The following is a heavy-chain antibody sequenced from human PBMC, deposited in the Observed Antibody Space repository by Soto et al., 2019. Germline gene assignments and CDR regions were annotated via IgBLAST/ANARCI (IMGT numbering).Heavy chain of an antibody. V-gene: IGHV3-33*01. Sequence: VGSLRLSCAASGFIFSSYGMHWVRQAPGKGLEWVAVIWYDGSNTYYADPVKGRFTISRDNSKNTLFLQMNSLRDEDTAAYYCASSAAWGRGTLVTVSS. CDR3: ASSAA. J-gene: IGHJ5*02. D-gene: IGHD6-19*01. CDR2: IWYDGSNT. CDR1: GFIFSSYG.